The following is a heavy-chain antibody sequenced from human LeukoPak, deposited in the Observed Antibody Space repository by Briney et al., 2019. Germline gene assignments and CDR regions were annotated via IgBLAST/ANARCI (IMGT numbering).Heavy chain of an antibody. Sequence: GGSLRLSCAASGFTFSNFWMHWVRQAPGKGLVWVSRISSDGSSTNHADSVRGRFTISRDNAKNSLYLQMNSLRAEDTAVYYCASDQSEEYSSSPANDYWGQGTLVTVSS. CDR1: GFTFSNFW. CDR3: ASDQSEEYSSSPANDY. CDR2: ISSDGSST. J-gene: IGHJ4*02. V-gene: IGHV3-74*01. D-gene: IGHD6-6*01.